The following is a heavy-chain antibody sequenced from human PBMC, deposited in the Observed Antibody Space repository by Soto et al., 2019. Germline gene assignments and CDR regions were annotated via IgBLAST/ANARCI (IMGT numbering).Heavy chain of an antibody. CDR3: ARVDYGDYGWYFDL. V-gene: IGHV3-53*01. Sequence: EVQLVESGGGLIQPGGSLRLSCAASGFTVTNKYMTWVRQAPGNGLEWVSVIYSGGSTSYADSVKGRFTISRDNSKNILYLQMHSLRAEDTTLFYCARVDYGDYGWYFDLWGRGTLVSVSS. D-gene: IGHD4-17*01. CDR2: IYSGGST. CDR1: GFTVTNKY. J-gene: IGHJ2*01.